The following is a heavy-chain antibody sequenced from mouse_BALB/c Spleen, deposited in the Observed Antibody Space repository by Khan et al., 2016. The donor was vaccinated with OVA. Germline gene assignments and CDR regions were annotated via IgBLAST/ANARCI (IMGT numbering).Heavy chain of an antibody. V-gene: IGHV1-39*01. CDR2: IDPYYGGA. Sequence: EVQLQQSGPELEKPGASVKISCKASGYSFTGYNMNWVKQSNGKSLEWIGNIDPYYGGATYNQKFKGKATLTADKSSSTAYMQLNSLTSEDSAVFFCAREGYYGNYRAWFAYWGQGTLVTVSA. D-gene: IGHD2-1*01. J-gene: IGHJ3*01. CDR3: AREGYYGNYRAWFAY. CDR1: GYSFTGYN.